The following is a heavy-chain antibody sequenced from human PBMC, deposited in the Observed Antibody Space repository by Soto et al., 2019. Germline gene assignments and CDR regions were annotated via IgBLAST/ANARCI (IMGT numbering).Heavy chain of an antibody. V-gene: IGHV1-2*02. CDR3: ARGPRLEPIYYYYYYYMDV. D-gene: IGHD3-9*01. Sequence: APVKVSCKASVYTFTGYYMHWVLQAPGQGLEWMGWINPNSGGTNYAQKIQGTVTMTRNTSISTAYMELSSLRSEDTAVYYCARGPRLEPIYYYYYYYMDVWGKGTTVTVSS. CDR1: VYTFTGYY. CDR2: INPNSGGT. J-gene: IGHJ6*03.